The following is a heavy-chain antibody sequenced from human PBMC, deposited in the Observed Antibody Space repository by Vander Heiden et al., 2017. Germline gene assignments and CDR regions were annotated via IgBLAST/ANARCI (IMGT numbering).Heavy chain of an antibody. D-gene: IGHD2-2*01. CDR1: GYTFTNYA. V-gene: IGHV7-4-1*02. CDR2: ITTNTGNP. CDR3: ARPFGEAVPADIFYYHGMDV. J-gene: IGHJ6*02. Sequence: QVQLVQSGSELKKPGASVKVSCKASGYTFTNYAMNWVRQAPGQGLEGMEWITTNTGNPRYAQGFTGRFVFSVDTSVSTAYLQINSLEAEDTAVYYCARPFGEAVPADIFYYHGMDVWGQGTTVTVSS.